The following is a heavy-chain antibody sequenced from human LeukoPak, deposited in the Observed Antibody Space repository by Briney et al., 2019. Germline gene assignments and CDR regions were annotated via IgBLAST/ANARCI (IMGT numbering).Heavy chain of an antibody. Sequence: PGGSLRLSCAASGFTFRIYWMTWVRQAPGKGLEWVANIKEDGSEKYYVDSVKGRFTISRDNAKTSLYLQMNSLRTQDTAVYYCASGRGGSYWGQGTLVTVSS. CDR3: ASGRGGSY. CDR1: GFTFRIYW. CDR2: IKEDGSEK. V-gene: IGHV3-7*01. D-gene: IGHD1-26*01. J-gene: IGHJ4*02.